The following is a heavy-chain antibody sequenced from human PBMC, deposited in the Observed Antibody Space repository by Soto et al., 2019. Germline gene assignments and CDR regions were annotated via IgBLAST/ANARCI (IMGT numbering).Heavy chain of an antibody. J-gene: IGHJ3*01. CDR3: ARGELNYSPGPFDL. CDR1: GYTFTNYG. D-gene: IGHD1-7*01. V-gene: IGHV1-18*04. Sequence: QVQLVQSGTEVKTPGASVKVSCHASGYTFTNYGITWVRQAPGQGLEWMAWISADNGKTQHAPFVQDRVTMTTDTTSRTAYIELTSLRSDDTAVDYCARGELNYSPGPFDLWGQGTMVTVSS. CDR2: ISADNGKT.